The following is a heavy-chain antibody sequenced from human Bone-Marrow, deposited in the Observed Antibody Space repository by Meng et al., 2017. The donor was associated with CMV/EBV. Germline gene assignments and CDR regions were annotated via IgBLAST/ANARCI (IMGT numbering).Heavy chain of an antibody. D-gene: IGHD3-10*01. Sequence: SETLSLTCTVSGGSISSYYWSWIRQPPGKGLEWIGYIYYSGSTNYHPSLKSRVTISVDTSKNQFSLKLSSVTAADTAVYYCARIPHYGSFGYFDYWGQGTLVTVSS. CDR3: ARIPHYGSFGYFDY. CDR2: IYYSGST. J-gene: IGHJ4*02. V-gene: IGHV4-59*01. CDR1: GGSISSYY.